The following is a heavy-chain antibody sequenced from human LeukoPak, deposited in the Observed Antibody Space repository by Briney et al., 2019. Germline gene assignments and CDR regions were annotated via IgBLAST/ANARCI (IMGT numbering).Heavy chain of an antibody. CDR1: GYTFTSYY. D-gene: IGHD4-17*01. V-gene: IGHV1-46*01. CDR3: ARDFEYADYGGASDI. CDR2: INPSGGST. J-gene: IGHJ3*02. Sequence: ASVKVSCKASGYTFTSYYIHWVRQAPGLGLEWMGIINPSGGSTAYAQKFHGRVTVTRDTSTSTVYMELSSLRSEDTAVYYCARDFEYADYGGASDIWGQGTMVTVSS.